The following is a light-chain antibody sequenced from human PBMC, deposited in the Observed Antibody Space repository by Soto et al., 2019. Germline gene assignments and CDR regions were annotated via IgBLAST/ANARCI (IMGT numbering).Light chain of an antibody. Sequence: QSVLTQPPSASGTPGQRVTIACSGRRSNIGSNTVNWYQQLPGTAPKLLIYSNNQRPSGVPDRFSGSKSGTSASLAISGLQYEDDADYYCAAWDDSFNGHWVFGGGTKLTVL. CDR2: SNN. J-gene: IGLJ3*02. V-gene: IGLV1-44*01. CDR1: RSNIGSNT. CDR3: AAWDDSFNGHWV.